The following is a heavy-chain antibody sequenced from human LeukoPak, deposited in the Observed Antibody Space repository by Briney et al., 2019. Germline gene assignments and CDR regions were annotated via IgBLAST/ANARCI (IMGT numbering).Heavy chain of an antibody. CDR3: ARDWRNYIDF. V-gene: IGHV3-20*04. D-gene: IGHD3-3*01. Sequence: GGSLRLSCVASGLRFEDYDMSWVRQAPGQGLEWVSGINWNGVAATYADSVRGRFTISRDNAKNSMYLQMNNLRLEDTAMYFCARDWRNYIDFWGQGALVTVSS. CDR2: INWNGVAA. J-gene: IGHJ4*02. CDR1: GLRFEDYD.